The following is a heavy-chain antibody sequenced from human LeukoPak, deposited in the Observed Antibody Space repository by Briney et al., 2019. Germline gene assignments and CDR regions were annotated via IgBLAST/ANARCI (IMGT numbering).Heavy chain of an antibody. CDR1: GFTFRSYG. Sequence: GGSLRLSCVASGFTFRSYGMHWVRQAPGKGLEWVAVISFDGSNKYYVDSVKGRFTISGDNSKNTFYLQMNSLRAEDTAVYYCAKEDSAWRHFDYWGQGTLVTVSS. D-gene: IGHD6-19*01. CDR3: AKEDSAWRHFDY. V-gene: IGHV3-30*18. J-gene: IGHJ4*02. CDR2: ISFDGSNK.